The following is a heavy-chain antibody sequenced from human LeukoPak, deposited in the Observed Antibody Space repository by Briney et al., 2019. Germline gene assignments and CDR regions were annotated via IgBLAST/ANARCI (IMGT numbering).Heavy chain of an antibody. CDR1: GGPISGYF. V-gene: IGHV4-4*09. Sequence: SETLSLTCTISGGPISGYFGTWLRQASGKGLEWIGYIHTIETKYNPSLQSRVSMSIDTSKNQFSLNLRSVTAADTAVYYCARGLRDEERYYKYYYMDVWGKGTTVTVSS. D-gene: IGHD3-22*01. J-gene: IGHJ6*03. CDR3: ARGLRDEERYYKYYYMDV. CDR2: IHTIET.